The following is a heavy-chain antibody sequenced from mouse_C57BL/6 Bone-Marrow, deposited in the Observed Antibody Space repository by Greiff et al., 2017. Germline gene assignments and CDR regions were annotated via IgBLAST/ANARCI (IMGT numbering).Heavy chain of an antibody. D-gene: IGHD1-1*01. J-gene: IGHJ4*01. CDR2: ILPGSGST. CDR1: GYTFTGYW. Sequence: VQLQQSGAELMKPGASVKLSCKATGYTFTGYWIEWVKQRPGHGLEWIGEILPGSGSTNYNEKFKGKATFTADTSSNTAYMQLSSLPTEKSALYYCERSEVITTVVEGAMDYWCQGTSVTVSS. CDR3: ERSEVITTVVEGAMDY. V-gene: IGHV1-9*01.